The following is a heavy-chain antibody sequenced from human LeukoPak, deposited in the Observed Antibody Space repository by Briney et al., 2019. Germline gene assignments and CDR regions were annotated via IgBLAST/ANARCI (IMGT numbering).Heavy chain of an antibody. Sequence: GSLRLSCAASGFTFSTFAMNWVRQAPGKGLEWVSSISSSSSYIYYADSVKGRFTISRDNAKNSLYLQMNSLRAEDTAVYYCARDRPSRRPGMVGEYWGQGTLVTVSS. J-gene: IGHJ4*02. D-gene: IGHD5-18*01. V-gene: IGHV3-21*01. CDR2: ISSSSSYI. CDR3: ARDRPSRRPGMVGEY. CDR1: GFTFSTFA.